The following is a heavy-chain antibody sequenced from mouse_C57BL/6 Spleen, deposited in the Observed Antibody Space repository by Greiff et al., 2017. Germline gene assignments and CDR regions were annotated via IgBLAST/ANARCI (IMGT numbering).Heavy chain of an antibody. Sequence: EVQLQQSGPELVKPGASVKISCKASGYSFTGYYMNWVKQSPEKSLEWIGEINPSTGGTTYNQKFKAKATLTVDKSSSTAYMQLTSLTAEYSAVYYRARASYASSYGYFDVWGTGTTVTVSS. CDR2: INPSTGGT. CDR3: ARASYASSYGYFDV. V-gene: IGHV1-42*01. D-gene: IGHD1-1*01. CDR1: GYSFTGYY. J-gene: IGHJ1*03.